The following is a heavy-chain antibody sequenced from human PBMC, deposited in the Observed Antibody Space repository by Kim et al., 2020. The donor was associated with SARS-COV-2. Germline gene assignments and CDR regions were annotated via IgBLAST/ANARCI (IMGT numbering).Heavy chain of an antibody. D-gene: IGHD6-13*01. J-gene: IGHJ5*02. Sequence: PSLKSRVTISVDTSKNQFSLKLSSVTTADTAVYYCARRRFSTAAENWFDPWGQGTLVTVSS. CDR3: ARRRFSTAAENWFDP. V-gene: IGHV4-39*01.